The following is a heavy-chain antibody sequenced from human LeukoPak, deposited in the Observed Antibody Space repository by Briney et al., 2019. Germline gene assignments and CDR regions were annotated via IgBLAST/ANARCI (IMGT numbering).Heavy chain of an antibody. D-gene: IGHD3-22*01. CDR2: INPSGGST. J-gene: IGHJ4*02. V-gene: IGHV1-46*01. Sequence: ASVKVSCKASGYTFTSYYMHWVRQAPGQGLEWMGIINPSGGSTSYAQKFQGRVTMTRDTSTSTVYMELSSLRSEDTAVYYCAREGMYYYDSSGYPDYWGQGTLATVSS. CDR1: GYTFTSYY. CDR3: AREGMYYYDSSGYPDY.